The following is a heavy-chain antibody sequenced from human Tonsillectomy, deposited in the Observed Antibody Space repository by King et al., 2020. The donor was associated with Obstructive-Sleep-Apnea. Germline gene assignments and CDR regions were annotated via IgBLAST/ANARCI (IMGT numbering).Heavy chain of an antibody. CDR2: IDTAGDT. CDR3: VRGYVSSGNPPPFDH. D-gene: IGHD3-22*01. J-gene: IGHJ4*02. CDR1: GFSFGNYD. V-gene: IGHV3-13*04. Sequence: QLVQSGGGLVQPGGSLRLSCAASGFSFGNYDMHWVRQGVGKGLEWVSAIDTAGDTYYRGSVKGRFTISREDAQNSMYLQMKSLRAGDTAVYYCVRGYVSSGNPPPFDHWGQGTLVTVSS.